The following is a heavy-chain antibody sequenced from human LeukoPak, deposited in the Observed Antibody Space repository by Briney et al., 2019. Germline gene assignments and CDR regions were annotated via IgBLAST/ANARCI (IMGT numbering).Heavy chain of an antibody. D-gene: IGHD1-1*01. J-gene: IGHJ6*02. V-gene: IGHV3-33*01. CDR3: ARAQLEPRPQGVYYYYGMDV. CDR2: IWYDGSNK. Sequence: PGGSLRLSCVASGFTFSSYGMHWVRQAPGKGLEWVAVIWYDGSNKYYADSVKGRFTFSRDNSKNTLYLQMNSLRAEDTAVYYCARAQLEPRPQGVYYYYGMDVWGQGTTVTVSS. CDR1: GFTFSSYG.